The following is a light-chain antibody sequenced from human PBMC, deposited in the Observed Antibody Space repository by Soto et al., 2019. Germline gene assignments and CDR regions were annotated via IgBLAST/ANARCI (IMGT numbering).Light chain of an antibody. Sequence: QLPQSPSSLSASVGDRVTVTCRASQSTSSYLAWYQQKPGKAPKLLIYQASSLENGVPSRFSGSGSGTEFSLTISSLQPDDFATYYCQQYSSHSTFGQGTKVDIK. CDR2: QAS. J-gene: IGKJ1*01. CDR1: QSTSSY. CDR3: QQYSSHST. V-gene: IGKV1-5*03.